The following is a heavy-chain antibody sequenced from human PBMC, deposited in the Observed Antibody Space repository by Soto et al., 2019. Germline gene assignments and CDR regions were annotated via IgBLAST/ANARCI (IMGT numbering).Heavy chain of an antibody. V-gene: IGHV3-30*18. CDR1: GFTFSSYG. CDR3: AKEAPDSSSWYYPEYYYYGMDV. CDR2: ISYDGSNK. Sequence: GGSLRLSCAASGFTFSSYGMHWVRQAPGKGLEWVAVISYDGSNKYYADSVKGRFTISRDNSKNTLYLQMNSLRAEDTAVYYCAKEAPDSSSWYYPEYYYYGMDVWGQGTTVTV. J-gene: IGHJ6*02. D-gene: IGHD6-13*01.